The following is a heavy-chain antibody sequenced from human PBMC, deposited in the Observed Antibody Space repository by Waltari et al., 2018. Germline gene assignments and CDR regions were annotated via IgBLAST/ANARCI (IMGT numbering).Heavy chain of an antibody. CDR3: ARDRLTGYYYYGMDV. Sequence: EVQLVESGGGLIQPGGSLRLSCAASGFTVSSNYMSWVRQAPGKGRECVSVCYSGGSTYYADSVKGRFTISRDNSKNTLYLQMNSLRAEDTAVYYCARDRLTGYYYYGMDVWGQGTTVTVSS. D-gene: IGHD7-27*01. V-gene: IGHV3-53*01. CDR2: CYSGGST. CDR1: GFTVSSNY. J-gene: IGHJ6*02.